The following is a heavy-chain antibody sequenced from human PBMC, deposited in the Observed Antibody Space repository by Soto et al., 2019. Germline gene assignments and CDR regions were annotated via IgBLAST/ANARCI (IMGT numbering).Heavy chain of an antibody. V-gene: IGHV3-33*01. CDR3: ARDLADHYDDRSGYYPAVDY. CDR1: GFTFSSYG. D-gene: IGHD3-22*01. CDR2: IWDDGSNK. Sequence: QVQLVESGGGVVQPGRSLRLSCAASGFTFSSYGMHWVRQAPGKGLEWVAVIWDDGSNKYYADSVKGRFTISRDNSKNTLYLQMNSLRAVDTAVYYCARDLADHYDDRSGYYPAVDYWGQGTLVTVSS. J-gene: IGHJ4*02.